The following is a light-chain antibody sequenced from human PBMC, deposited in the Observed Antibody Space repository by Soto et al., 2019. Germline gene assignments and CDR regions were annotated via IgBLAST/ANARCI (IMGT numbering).Light chain of an antibody. CDR3: QQYNNWPPWT. CDR2: GAF. J-gene: IGKJ1*01. CDR1: QSVSSN. Sequence: IVVTQSPVTLPVSPGERATLSCRASQSVSSNLAWYQQKPGQAPRLLIYGAFTRATGIPARFSGSGSGTEFTLTISSLLSEDFAVYYCQQYNNWPPWTFGQGTKVDIK. V-gene: IGKV3-15*01.